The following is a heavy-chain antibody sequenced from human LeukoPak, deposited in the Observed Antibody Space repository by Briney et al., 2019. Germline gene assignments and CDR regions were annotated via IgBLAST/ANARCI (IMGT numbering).Heavy chain of an antibody. Sequence: GGSLRLSCAASGFTFSSYVMSWVRQAPGKGLEWVSAISWSGGSTYYADSVKGRFTISRDNSKNTLNLQMNSLRAEDTAVYYCAKAKTRAWYYYYGMDVWGQGTTVTVSS. V-gene: IGHV3-23*01. CDR1: GFTFSSYV. CDR3: AKAKTRAWYYYYGMDV. J-gene: IGHJ6*02. CDR2: ISWSGGST.